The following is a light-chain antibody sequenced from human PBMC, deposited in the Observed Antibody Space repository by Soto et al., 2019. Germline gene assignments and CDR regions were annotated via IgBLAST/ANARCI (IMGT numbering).Light chain of an antibody. J-gene: IGKJ2*01. Sequence: EIVMTQSPATLSVSPGERATLSCRASQSVSSYLAWYQQKPGLPPRLLIYDASTRATGIPARFSGSGSGSVFTITISSLKSADFAVYYCQQYSIWPPLYTFGRGIKLEIK. CDR2: DAS. CDR1: QSVSSY. V-gene: IGKV3-15*01. CDR3: QQYSIWPPLYT.